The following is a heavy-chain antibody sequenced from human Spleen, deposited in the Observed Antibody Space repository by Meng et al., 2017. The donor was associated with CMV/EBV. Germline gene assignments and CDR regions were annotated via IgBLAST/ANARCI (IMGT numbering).Heavy chain of an antibody. V-gene: IGHV1-18*01. CDR1: GYTFTSYG. Sequence: ASVKVSCKASGYTFTSYGISWVRQAPGQGLDWMGWISSYNGNTNYAQKLQGRVTMTTDTSTSTAYTELRSLRSDDTAVYYCAGDSHYSMVETPTPTPGAYYYYGMDVWGQGTTVTVSS. D-gene: IGHD4-23*01. CDR2: ISSYNGNT. J-gene: IGHJ6*02. CDR3: AGDSHYSMVETPTPTPGAYYYYGMDV.